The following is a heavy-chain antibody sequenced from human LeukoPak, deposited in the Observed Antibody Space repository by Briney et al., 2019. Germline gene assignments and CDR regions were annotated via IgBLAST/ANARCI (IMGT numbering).Heavy chain of an antibody. CDR2: ISPSNGNT. J-gene: IGHJ4*02. Sequence: GASVKVSCKASGYTFRSYSISWVRQAPGQGLEWMGWISPSNGNTNYAQKLQDRVTMTTDTPTRTVYMELRSLRSDDTAVYYCARDSGWELEQFYFDYWGQGTLVTVSS. D-gene: IGHD1/OR15-1a*01. V-gene: IGHV1-18*01. CDR3: ARDSGWELEQFYFDY. CDR1: GYTFRSYS.